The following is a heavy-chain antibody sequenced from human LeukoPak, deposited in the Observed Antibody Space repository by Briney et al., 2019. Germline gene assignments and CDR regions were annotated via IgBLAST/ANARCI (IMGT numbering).Heavy chain of an antibody. CDR1: GGSISSYD. Sequence: SETLSLTCTVSGGSISSYDWYWIRQPPGKGLEWLGYIYYIGSTNHNPPLQSRVTRSVDTSKNQFSLMPSSVPAADTAVYYCAIFDSSGWSRFDYWGQGTLVTVSS. CDR2: IYYIGST. J-gene: IGHJ4*02. D-gene: IGHD6-19*01. CDR3: AIFDSSGWSRFDY. V-gene: IGHV4-59*01.